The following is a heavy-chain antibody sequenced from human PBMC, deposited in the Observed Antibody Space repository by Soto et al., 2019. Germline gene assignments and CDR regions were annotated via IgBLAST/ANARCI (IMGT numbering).Heavy chain of an antibody. CDR3: AKVGGYSRTGWFDP. J-gene: IGHJ5*02. D-gene: IGHD6-13*01. CDR2: ISYDGSNK. Sequence: GSLRLSCAASGFTFSSYGMHWVRQAPGKGLEWVAVISYDGSNKYYADSVKGRFTISRDNSKNTLYLQMNSLRAEDTAVYYCAKVGGYSRTGWFDPWGQGTLVTVSS. CDR1: GFTFSSYG. V-gene: IGHV3-30*18.